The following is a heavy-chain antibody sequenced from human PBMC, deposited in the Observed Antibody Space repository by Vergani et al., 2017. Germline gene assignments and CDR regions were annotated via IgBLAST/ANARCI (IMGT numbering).Heavy chain of an antibody. Sequence: QVQLQESGPGLVKPSQTLSLTCTVSGGSISSGGYYWSWIRQHPGKGLEWIGYIYYSGSTNYNPSLKSRVTISVDTSKNQFSLKLSSVTAADTAVYYCARVGRYCSSTSCYRGGAFDIWGQGTMVTVSS. CDR1: GGSISSGGYY. V-gene: IGHV4-61*08. J-gene: IGHJ3*02. CDR2: IYYSGST. D-gene: IGHD2-2*02. CDR3: ARVGRYCSSTSCYRGGAFDI.